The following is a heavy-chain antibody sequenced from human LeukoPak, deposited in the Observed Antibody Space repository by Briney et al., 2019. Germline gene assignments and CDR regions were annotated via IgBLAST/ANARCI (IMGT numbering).Heavy chain of an antibody. CDR1: GYTFTNFA. D-gene: IGHD5-18*01. CDR2: VSAGSGNT. CDR3: ARDYGYSLLSY. Sequence: ASVKVSCKASGYTFTNFAIHWVRQAPGQRLEWMGWVSAGSGNTKYSQKLQGRVTITRDTSASTAYMELYSLRSEDTAVYYCARDYGYSLLSYWGQGTLVTVSS. V-gene: IGHV1-3*01. J-gene: IGHJ4*02.